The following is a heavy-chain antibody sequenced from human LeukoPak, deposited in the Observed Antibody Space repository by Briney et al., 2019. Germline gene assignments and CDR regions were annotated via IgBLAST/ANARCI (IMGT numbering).Heavy chain of an antibody. CDR3: ARRRDGYNLGFFDY. CDR2: IYHSGST. D-gene: IGHD5-24*01. V-gene: IGHV4-38-2*01. Sequence: PSETLSLTCGVSGYSISSGYYWGWIRQPPGKGLEWIGSIYHSGSTGYNPSLKSRVTISVDTSKNQFSLKLNSVTAADTAVYYCARRRDGYNLGFFDYWGQGTLVTVSS. J-gene: IGHJ4*02. CDR1: GYSISSGYY.